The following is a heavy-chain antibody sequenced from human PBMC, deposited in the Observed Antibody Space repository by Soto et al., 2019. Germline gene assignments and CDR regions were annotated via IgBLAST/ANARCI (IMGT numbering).Heavy chain of an antibody. Sequence: PGGSLRLSCVASGFTVSSKYMSWVRQAPGKGLEWVSVLYSGGSTYYADSVRDRFTISRDNSRNTLYLQMSSLRVEDTAIYYCAVAPRGERLLDFDYWGRGTLLTVSS. CDR2: LYSGGST. V-gene: IGHV3-66*01. D-gene: IGHD6-25*01. J-gene: IGHJ4*02. CDR1: GFTVSSKY. CDR3: AVAPRGERLLDFDY.